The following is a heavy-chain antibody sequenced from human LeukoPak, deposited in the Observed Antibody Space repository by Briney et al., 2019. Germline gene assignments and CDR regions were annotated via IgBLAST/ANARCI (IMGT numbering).Heavy chain of an antibody. CDR2: INPSGGST. CDR3: AREGLGENVADSSDHFDY. D-gene: IGHD6-6*01. CDR1: GYTFTSYY. V-gene: IGHV1-46*01. J-gene: IGHJ4*02. Sequence: ASVKVSCKASGYTFTSYYMHWVRQAPGQGLEWMGIINPSGGSTSYAQKFQGRVTMTRDTSTSTVYMELSSLRSEDTAVYYCAREGLGENVADSSDHFDYWGQGTLVTVSS.